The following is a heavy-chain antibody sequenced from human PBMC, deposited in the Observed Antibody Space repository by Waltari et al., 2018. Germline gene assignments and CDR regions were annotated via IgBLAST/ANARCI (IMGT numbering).Heavy chain of an antibody. CDR1: GFTFSSYA. CDR2: ISGSGGST. Sequence: EVQLLESGGGLVQPGGSLRLSCAASGFTFSSYAMSWVRQAPGKGLEWVSDISGSGGSTYYADSVKGRFTISRDNSKNTLYLQMNSLRAEDTAVYYCANPSQYGEEIDYWGQGTLVTVSS. D-gene: IGHD2-21*01. J-gene: IGHJ4*02. V-gene: IGHV3-23*01. CDR3: ANPSQYGEEIDY.